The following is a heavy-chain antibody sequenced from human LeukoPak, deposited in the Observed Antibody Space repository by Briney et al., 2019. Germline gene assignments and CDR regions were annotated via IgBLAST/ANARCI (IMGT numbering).Heavy chain of an antibody. Sequence: SETLSLTCTVSGGSISSYYWSWIRQPAGKGLEWIGRIYTSGSTNYNPSLKSRVTMSADTSKNEFTLKLSSVTAADTAVYYCARSKGIAAAGSYYYYYGMDVWGQGTTVTVSS. CDR3: ARSKGIAAAGSYYYYYGMDV. V-gene: IGHV4-4*07. CDR1: GGSISSYY. D-gene: IGHD6-13*01. J-gene: IGHJ6*02. CDR2: IYTSGST.